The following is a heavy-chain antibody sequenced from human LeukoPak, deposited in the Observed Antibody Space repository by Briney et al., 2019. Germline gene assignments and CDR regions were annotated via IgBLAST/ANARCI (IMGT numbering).Heavy chain of an antibody. CDR2: INPNSGGT. V-gene: IGHV1-2*02. J-gene: IGHJ4*02. Sequence: ASVKVSCKASGYTFTGYYMHWVRQAPGQGLEWMGWINPNSGGTNYAQKFQGRVTMTRDTSISTAYMELSRLRSDGTAVYYCARENTAYAPELVGHYYFDYWGQGTLVTVSS. CDR1: GYTFTGYY. D-gene: IGHD1-26*01. CDR3: ARENTAYAPELVGHYYFDY.